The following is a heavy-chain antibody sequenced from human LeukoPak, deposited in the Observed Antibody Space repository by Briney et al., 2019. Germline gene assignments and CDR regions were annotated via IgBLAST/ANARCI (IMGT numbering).Heavy chain of an antibody. CDR2: IRNDGRNK. CDR3: AKPHFDY. J-gene: IGHJ4*02. CDR1: GFTVSSNY. Sequence: GGSLRLSCAASGFTVSSNYMSWVRQAPGRGLEWVAFIRNDGRNKYYADSVKGRFTISRDNSKNMLYLQMNSLRAEDTAVYYCAKPHFDYWGQGTLVTVSS. V-gene: IGHV3-30*02.